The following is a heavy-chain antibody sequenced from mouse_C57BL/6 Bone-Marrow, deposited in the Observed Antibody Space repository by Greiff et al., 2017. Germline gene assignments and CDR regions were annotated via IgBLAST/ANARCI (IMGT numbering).Heavy chain of an antibody. V-gene: IGHV14-4*01. J-gene: IGHJ3*01. CDR3: TRDGVTTTRFAY. CDR2: IDPENGDT. Sequence: VQLQQSRAELVRPGASVKLSCTASGFNIKDDYMHWVKQRPEQGLEWIGWIDPENGDTEYASKFQGKATITADTSSNTAYLQLSSLTSEDTAVYYCTRDGVTTTRFAYWGQGTLVTVSA. D-gene: IGHD2-2*01. CDR1: GFNIKDDY.